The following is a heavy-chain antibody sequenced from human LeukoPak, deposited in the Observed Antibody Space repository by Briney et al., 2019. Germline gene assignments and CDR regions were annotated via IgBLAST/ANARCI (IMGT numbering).Heavy chain of an antibody. D-gene: IGHD6-13*01. V-gene: IGHV1-2*02. J-gene: IGHJ4*02. CDR1: GYTFTGFY. CDR3: ARWDGYSSSPDY. CDR2: INPNSADT. Sequence: ASVKVSCKASGYTFTGFYMHWVRQAPGQGLEWMGWINPNSADTDYAQKFLGRVAMTRDMSISTIYMELTRLRSDDTALYYCARWDGYSSSPDYWGQGTLVTVSS.